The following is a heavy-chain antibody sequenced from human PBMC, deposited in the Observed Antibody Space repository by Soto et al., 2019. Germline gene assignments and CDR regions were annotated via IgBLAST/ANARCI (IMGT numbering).Heavy chain of an antibody. Sequence: GESLKIYCKTSGYTFTTIWIAWVRQMPGKGLEWMGSIYAGDSDTRYSPSFQGQVTISVDKSISIAYLQWNNLKTSDTATYYCARVSYYYGMDVWGQGTTVTVSS. V-gene: IGHV5-51*01. J-gene: IGHJ6*02. CDR3: ARVSYYYGMDV. CDR2: IYAGDSDT. CDR1: GYTFTTIW.